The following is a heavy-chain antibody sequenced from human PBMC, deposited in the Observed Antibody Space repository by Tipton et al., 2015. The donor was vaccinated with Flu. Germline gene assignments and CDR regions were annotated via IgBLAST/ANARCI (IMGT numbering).Heavy chain of an antibody. J-gene: IGHJ3*02. CDR3: ARRLSGDDAFDI. D-gene: IGHD3-10*01. Sequence: LSLTCTVSGASMSGFYWSWIRQPPGEVLEWIGYVYISGSTFYNPSLKSRVTILLDMSMNQFSLKLSSVTAADTAIYYCARRLSGDDAFDIWGQGTMVTVSS. V-gene: IGHV4-59*01. CDR2: VYISGST. CDR1: GASMSGFY.